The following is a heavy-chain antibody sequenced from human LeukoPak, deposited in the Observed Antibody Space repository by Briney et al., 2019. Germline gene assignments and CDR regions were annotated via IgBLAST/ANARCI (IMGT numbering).Heavy chain of an antibody. D-gene: IGHD2-2*01. V-gene: IGHV4-38-2*02. Sequence: PSETLSLTCAVSGYSISSGYYWGWIRQPPGKGLEWIGSIYHSGSTYYNPSLKSRVTISVDTSKNQFSLKLSSVTAADTAVYYCARDPTKGYCSSTSCYEDYWGQGTPVTVSS. J-gene: IGHJ4*02. CDR1: GYSISSGYY. CDR2: IYHSGST. CDR3: ARDPTKGYCSSTSCYEDY.